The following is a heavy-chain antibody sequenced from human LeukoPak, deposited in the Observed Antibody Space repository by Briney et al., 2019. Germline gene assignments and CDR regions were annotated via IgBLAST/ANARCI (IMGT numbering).Heavy chain of an antibody. CDR3: AADLNYYDSSGSGDY. V-gene: IGHV1-58*02. J-gene: IGHJ4*02. CDR1: GFAFTSSA. Sequence: SVKVSCKASGFAFTSSAMQWVRQARGQRLEWIGWIVVGSGNTNYAQKFQERVTITRDMSTSTAYMELTSLRSEETAVYYCAADLNYYDSSGSGDYWGLGTLVTVSS. CDR2: IVVGSGNT. D-gene: IGHD3-22*01.